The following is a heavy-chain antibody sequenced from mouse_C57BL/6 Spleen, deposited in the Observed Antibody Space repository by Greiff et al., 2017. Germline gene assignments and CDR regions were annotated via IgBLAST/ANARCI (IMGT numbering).Heavy chain of an antibody. Sequence: VKVVESGPGLVQPSQSLSITCTVSGFSLTSYGVHWVRQSPGQGLEWLGVIWSGGSTAYNAAFISSLSISKDNSKSQVFFKMKSLQADDTAIYYCARNREFYYGSSYNYFDYWGQGTTLTVSS. D-gene: IGHD1-1*01. CDR2: IWSGGST. CDR1: GFSLTSYG. V-gene: IGHV2-2*01. J-gene: IGHJ2*01. CDR3: ARNREFYYGSSYNYFDY.